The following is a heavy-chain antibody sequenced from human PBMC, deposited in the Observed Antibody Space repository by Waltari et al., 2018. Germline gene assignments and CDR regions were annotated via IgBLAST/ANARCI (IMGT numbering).Heavy chain of an antibody. J-gene: IGHJ6*02. V-gene: IGHV4-34*01. CDR3: ARGRRYGGNADWYYYYYYGMDV. CDR2: IKHSGST. CDR1: GGSFSGYY. D-gene: IGHD2-15*01. Sequence: QVQLQQWGAGLLKPSETLSLTCAVYGGSFSGYYWSWIRQPPGKGLEWIGEIKHSGSTNYNPALKRRVTISVDPSKNQFSLKLSSVTAADTAVYYGARGRRYGGNADWYYYYYYGMDVWGQGTTVTVSS.